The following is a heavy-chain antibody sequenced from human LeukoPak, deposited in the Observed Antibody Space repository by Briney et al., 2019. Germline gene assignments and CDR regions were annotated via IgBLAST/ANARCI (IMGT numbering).Heavy chain of an antibody. V-gene: IGHV1-69*04. CDR2: IIPILGIA. CDR1: GGTFSSYA. CDR3: ASLLVGATGGY. J-gene: IGHJ4*02. Sequence: ASVKVSCKASGGTFSSYAISWVRQAPGQGLEWMGRIIPILGIANYAQKFQGRVTITADKSTSTAYMELSSLRSEDTAVYYCASLLVGATGGYWGQGTLVTVSS. D-gene: IGHD1-26*01.